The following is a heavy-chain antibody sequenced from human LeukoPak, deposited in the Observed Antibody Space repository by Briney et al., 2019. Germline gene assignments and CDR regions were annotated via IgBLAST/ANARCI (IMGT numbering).Heavy chain of an antibody. CDR1: GSTFTNYW. CDR2: IYPGDSDT. V-gene: IGHV5-51*01. D-gene: IGHD5-18*01. CDR3: ARHLRLWQNWFDP. Sequence: GESLPISCQGSGSTFTNYWIGWVRQVPGKGPEWMGIIYPGDSDTRYSPSFQGHVTISADKSNSTDYLQWSSLKASDTAMYYCARHLRLWQNWFDPWGQGTLVTVSS. J-gene: IGHJ5*02.